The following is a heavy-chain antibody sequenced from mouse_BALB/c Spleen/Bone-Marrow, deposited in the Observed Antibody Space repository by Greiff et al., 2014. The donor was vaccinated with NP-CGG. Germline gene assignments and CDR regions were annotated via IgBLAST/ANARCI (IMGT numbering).Heavy chain of an antibody. V-gene: IGHV1S56*01. CDR3: AREANWNFDY. CDR1: GYTFTSYY. Sequence: LVESGPELVKPGASVRISCKAAGYTFTSYYIHWVKQRPGQGLEWIGWIYPGNVNTKYNEKFKGKATLTVDKSSSTAYIQLSSLTSEDSAVYFCAREANWNFDYWGQGTTLTVSS. CDR2: IYPGNVNT. J-gene: IGHJ2*01. D-gene: IGHD4-1*01.